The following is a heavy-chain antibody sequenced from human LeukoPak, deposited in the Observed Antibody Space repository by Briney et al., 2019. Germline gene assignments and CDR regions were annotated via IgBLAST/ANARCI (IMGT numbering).Heavy chain of an antibody. CDR1: GYSFTSYW. CDR2: IYPGDSDT. J-gene: IGHJ5*02. Sequence: GESLKISCKGSGYSFTSYWIGWVRQMPGKGLEWMGIIYPGDSDTRYSLSFQGQVTIPADKSISTAYLQWSSLKASDTAMYYCARSPLYGDYGDNWFDPWGQGTLVTVSS. CDR3: ARSPLYGDYGDNWFDP. D-gene: IGHD4-17*01. V-gene: IGHV5-51*01.